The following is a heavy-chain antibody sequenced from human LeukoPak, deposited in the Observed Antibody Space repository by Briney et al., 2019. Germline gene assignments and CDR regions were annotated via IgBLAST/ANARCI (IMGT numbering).Heavy chain of an antibody. Sequence: ASVKVSCKASGFTFTGYYMHWVRQAPGQGLEWMGWINPNSGGTNYAQKFQGRVTMTRDTSISTAYMELSRLRSDDTAVYYCARDMITFGGVIETNGAVPPDYWGQGTLVTVSS. CDR2: INPNSGGT. CDR3: ARDMITFGGVIETNGAVPPDY. D-gene: IGHD3-16*02. J-gene: IGHJ4*02. V-gene: IGHV1-2*02. CDR1: GFTFTGYY.